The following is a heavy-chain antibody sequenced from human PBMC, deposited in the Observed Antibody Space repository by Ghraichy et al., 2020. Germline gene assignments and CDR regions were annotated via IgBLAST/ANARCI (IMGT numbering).Heavy chain of an antibody. CDR2: ISSSSNT. D-gene: IGHD5-18*01. J-gene: IGHJ3*02. V-gene: IGHV3-69-1*01. CDR3: ARARGNGWIQTSHGALDI. Sequence: GESLNISCAASGFTFSDYYMTWIRQTPGKGLEWVSSISSSSNTKYADSVKGRFTISRDNSKNLLYLQMSGLRAEDTAVYYCARARGNGWIQTSHGALDIWGHGTMVTVSS. CDR1: GFTFSDYY.